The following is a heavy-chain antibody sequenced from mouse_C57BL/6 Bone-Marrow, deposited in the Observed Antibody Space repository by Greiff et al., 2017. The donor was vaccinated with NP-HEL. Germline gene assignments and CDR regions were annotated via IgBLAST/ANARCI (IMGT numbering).Heavy chain of an antibody. Sequence: QVQLQQPGAELVKPGASVKLSCKASGYTFTSYWMHWVKQRPGQGLEWIGMIHPNSGSTNYNEKFKSKATLTVDKSSSTAYMQLSSLTSEDSAVYYCARSGGTTGGLYYAMDYWGQGTSVTVSS. CDR1: GYTFTSYW. V-gene: IGHV1-64*01. J-gene: IGHJ4*01. CDR3: ARSGGTTGGLYYAMDY. CDR2: IHPNSGST. D-gene: IGHD1-1*01.